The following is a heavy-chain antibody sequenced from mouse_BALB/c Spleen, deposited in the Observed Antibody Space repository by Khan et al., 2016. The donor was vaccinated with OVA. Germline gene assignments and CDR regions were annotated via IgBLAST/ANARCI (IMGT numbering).Heavy chain of an antibody. V-gene: IGHV5-6*01. Sequence: DVQLVESGGDLVKPGGSLKLSCAASGFTFSTYGMSWVRQTPDKRLEWVATVSTGGSYTYYPDSVKGRFTISRDNAKNPLYLQMSGLKTEDTAMFYCTSPAYYYDSEGFAYWGQGTMVTVSA. D-gene: IGHD1-1*01. J-gene: IGHJ3*01. CDR2: VSTGGSYT. CDR1: GFTFSTYG. CDR3: TSPAYYYDSEGFAY.